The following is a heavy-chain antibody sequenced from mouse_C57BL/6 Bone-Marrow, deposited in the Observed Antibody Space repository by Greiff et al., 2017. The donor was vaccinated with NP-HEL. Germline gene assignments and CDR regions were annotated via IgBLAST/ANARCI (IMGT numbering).Heavy chain of an antibody. CDR1: GYTFTSYT. CDR3: ARFYSYFDY. V-gene: IGHV1-4*01. J-gene: IGHJ2*01. D-gene: IGHD2-1*01. Sequence: VQGVESGAELARPGASVKMSCKASGYTFTSYTMHWVKQRPGQGLEWIGYINPSSGYTKYNQKFKDKATFTADKSSSTAYMQLSSLTSEDSAVYYCARFYSYFDYWGQGTTLTVSS. CDR2: INPSSGYT.